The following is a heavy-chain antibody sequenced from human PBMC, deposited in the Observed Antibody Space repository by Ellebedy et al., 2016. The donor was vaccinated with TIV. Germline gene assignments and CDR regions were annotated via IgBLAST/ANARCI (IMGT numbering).Heavy chain of an antibody. CDR3: AREPMVRGVIRRGYAMDV. V-gene: IGHV3-33*01. CDR2: IWYDGSNK. CDR1: GFTFSSYG. Sequence: GESLNISXAAPGFTFSSYGMHWVRQAPGKGLEWVAVIWYDGSNKYYADSVKGRFTISRDNSKNTLYLQMNSLRAEDTAVYYCAREPMVRGVIRRGYAMDVWGQGTTVTVSS. J-gene: IGHJ6*02. D-gene: IGHD3-10*01.